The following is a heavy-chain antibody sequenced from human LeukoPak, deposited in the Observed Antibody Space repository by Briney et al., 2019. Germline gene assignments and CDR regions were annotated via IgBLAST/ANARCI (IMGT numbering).Heavy chain of an antibody. Sequence: AGGSLRLSCAASGFTFSSYAMSWVRQAPGKGLEWVSVIYSGGSTYYADSVKGRFTISRDNSKNTLYLQMNSLRAEDTAVYYCARDRGNDAFDIWGQGTMVTVSS. CDR3: ARDRGNDAFDI. CDR2: IYSGGST. V-gene: IGHV3-53*01. J-gene: IGHJ3*02. D-gene: IGHD4-23*01. CDR1: GFTFSSYA.